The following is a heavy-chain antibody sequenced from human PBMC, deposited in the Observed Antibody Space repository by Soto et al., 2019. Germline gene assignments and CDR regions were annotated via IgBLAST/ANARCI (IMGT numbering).Heavy chain of an antibody. CDR1: GGSISSGGYY. CDR3: ARDYGSGFDY. CDR2: IYYSGST. J-gene: IGHJ4*02. Sequence: TSETLSLTCTVSGGSISSGGYYWSWIRQHPGKGLEWIGYIYYSGSTYYNPSLKSRVTISVDTSKNQFSLKLSSVTAADTAVYYCARDYGSGFDYWGQGTLVTVSS. D-gene: IGHD2-15*01. V-gene: IGHV4-31*02.